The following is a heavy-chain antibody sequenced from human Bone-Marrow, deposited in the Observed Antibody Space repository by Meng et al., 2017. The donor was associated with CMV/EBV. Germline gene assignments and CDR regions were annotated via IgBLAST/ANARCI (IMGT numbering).Heavy chain of an antibody. CDR3: ARAPVYCSSTSCYLGY. D-gene: IGHD2-2*01. J-gene: IGHJ4*02. CDR2: ISAYNGNT. Sequence: ASVKVSCKASGYTFTSYGISWVRQAPGQGLEWMGWISAYNGNTNYAQKLQGRVTMTTDTSTSTAYMELSSLRSEDTAVYYCARAPVYCSSTSCYLGYWGQGTLVTVSS. V-gene: IGHV1-18*01. CDR1: GYTFTSYG.